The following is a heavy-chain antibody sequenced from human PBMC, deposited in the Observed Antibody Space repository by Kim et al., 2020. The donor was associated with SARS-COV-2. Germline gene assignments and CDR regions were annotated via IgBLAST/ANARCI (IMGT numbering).Heavy chain of an antibody. D-gene: IGHD3-22*01. J-gene: IGHJ3*02. CDR3: ARGFGIVVVTSPSGAFDI. CDR2: INPSGGST. CDR1: GYTFTSYY. V-gene: IGHV1-46*01. Sequence: ASVKVSCKASGYTFTSYYMHWVRQAPGQGLEWMGIINPSGGSTSYAQKFQGRVTMTRDTSTSTVYMELSSLSSEDTAVYYCARGFGIVVVTSPSGAFDIWGQGTMVTVSS.